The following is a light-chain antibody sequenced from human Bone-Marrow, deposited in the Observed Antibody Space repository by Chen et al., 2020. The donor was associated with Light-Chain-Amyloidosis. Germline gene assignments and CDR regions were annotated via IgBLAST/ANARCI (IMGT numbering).Light chain of an antibody. J-gene: IGLJ2*01. CDR1: SSDVGGYNY. V-gene: IGLV2-14*01. Sequence: QSALTQPDSVSGSPGQSITISCTGTSSDVGGYNYVSWYHQHPGKAPKLMIYEVSNRPSGVSNRFSGSKSGNTASLTISGLQAEDEADYYCSSYTSSSHVVFGGGTKLTVL. CDR3: SSYTSSSHVV. CDR2: EVS.